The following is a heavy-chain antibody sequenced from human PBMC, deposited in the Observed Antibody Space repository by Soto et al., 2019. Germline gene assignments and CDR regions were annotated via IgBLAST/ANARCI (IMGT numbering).Heavy chain of an antibody. Sequence: SQTLSLTCTVSAGSISSYYWSWIRQPPEKGMEWIGYIYYSGSTNYNPSLKSRVTISVDTSKNQLTLKLSSVTAADTAVYYCARAVPATVTTPFYFDYWGQGTLVTVSS. J-gene: IGHJ4*02. CDR2: IYYSGST. V-gene: IGHV4-59*01. CDR3: ARAVPATVTTPFYFDY. D-gene: IGHD4-17*01. CDR1: AGSISSYY.